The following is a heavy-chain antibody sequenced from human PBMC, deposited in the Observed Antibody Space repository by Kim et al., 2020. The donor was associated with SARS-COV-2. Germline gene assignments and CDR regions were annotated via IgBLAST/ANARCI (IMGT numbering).Heavy chain of an antibody. V-gene: IGHV3-30*07. CDR3: ARDRKGGIDY. CDR2: K. J-gene: IGHJ4*02. D-gene: IGHD3-16*01. Sequence: KSSADPVKGRHTISRNNSKTTLYLQLNSRRAEDTAVYYCARDRKGGIDYWGQGTLVTVSS.